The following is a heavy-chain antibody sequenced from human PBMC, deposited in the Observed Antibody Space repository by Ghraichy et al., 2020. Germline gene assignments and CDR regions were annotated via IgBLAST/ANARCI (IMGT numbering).Heavy chain of an antibody. CDR3: ATERVCSSTSCYDYFDY. J-gene: IGHJ4*02. V-gene: IGHV4-34*01. CDR2: INHSGST. D-gene: IGHD2-2*01. CDR1: GGSFSGYY. Sequence: TLSLTCAVYGGSFSGYYWSWIRQPPGKGLEWIGEINHSGSTNYNPSLKSRVTISVDTSKNQFSLKLSSVTAADTAVYYCATERVCSSTSCYDYFDYWGQGTLVTVSS.